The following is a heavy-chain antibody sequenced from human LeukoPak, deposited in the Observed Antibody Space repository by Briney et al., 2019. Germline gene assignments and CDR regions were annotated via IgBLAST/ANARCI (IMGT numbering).Heavy chain of an antibody. D-gene: IGHD2-2*01. Sequence: SSETLCLTCAASGVSISSSSYYWGWLGQPPGKGLEWIVSIYDSGSTYYNPSLNSRVTISVDSSKNQFSLKLVSVTDADTAFYYCLRQPAGDILVAPGPMDVWGQGSLVTVSS. CDR2: IYDSGST. V-gene: IGHV4-39*01. CDR3: LRQPAGDILVAPGPMDV. J-gene: IGHJ6*01. CDR1: GVSISSSSYY.